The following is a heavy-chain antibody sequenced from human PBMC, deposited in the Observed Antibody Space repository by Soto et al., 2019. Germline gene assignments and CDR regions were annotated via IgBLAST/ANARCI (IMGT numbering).Heavy chain of an antibody. V-gene: IGHV5-51*01. CDR3: ASHSHCNGGNCPMGGFDM. CDR1: GYGFSIHW. J-gene: IGHJ3*02. CDR2: IYPGNSNT. Sequence: GDSMKISCKGSGYGFSIHWVAWLRQMPGKGLEWVGIIYPGNSNTMYSPSFQGQVTISADTALSTTYLQWEPLKPSDNAIYFCASHSHCNGGNCPMGGFDMWGQGIMVTVSS. D-gene: IGHD2-15*01.